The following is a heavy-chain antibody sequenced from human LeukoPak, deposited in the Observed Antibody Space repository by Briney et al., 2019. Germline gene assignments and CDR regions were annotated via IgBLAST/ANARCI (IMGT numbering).Heavy chain of an antibody. Sequence: ASVKVSCKASGYTFTGYYMHWVRQAPGQGLEWMGWINPNSGGTNYAQKFQGRVTMTRETSISTAYMELSRLRSDDTAVYYCARGNSSSWGRFDPWGQGTLVTVSS. V-gene: IGHV1-2*02. CDR3: ARGNSSSWGRFDP. CDR1: GYTFTGYY. CDR2: INPNSGGT. D-gene: IGHD6-13*01. J-gene: IGHJ5*02.